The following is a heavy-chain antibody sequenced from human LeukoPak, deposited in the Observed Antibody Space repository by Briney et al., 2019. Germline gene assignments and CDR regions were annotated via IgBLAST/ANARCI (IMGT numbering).Heavy chain of an antibody. V-gene: IGHV3-30*03. CDR1: GFTFSSYG. D-gene: IGHD2-2*01. J-gene: IGHJ6*02. CDR3: ARDGLYCSSTSCYSHYYYYGMDV. Sequence: GGSLRLSCAASGFTFSSYGMHWVRQAPGKGLEWVAGISYDGSNKYYADSVEGRFTISRDNSKNTLFLQMNSLRAEDTAVYYCARDGLYCSSTSCYSHYYYYGMDVWGQGTTVTVSS. CDR2: ISYDGSNK.